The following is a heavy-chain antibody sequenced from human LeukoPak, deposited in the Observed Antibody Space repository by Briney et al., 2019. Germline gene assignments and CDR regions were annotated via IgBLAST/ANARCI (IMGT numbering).Heavy chain of an antibody. Sequence: SETLSLTCAVSGYSISSGYYWGWIRQPPGKGLEWIGSIYHSGSTYYNPSLKSRVTTSVDTSKNQFSLKLGSVTAADTAVYYCARDRHRDGYNLPFYFDYWGQGTLVTVSS. J-gene: IGHJ4*02. CDR3: ARDRHRDGYNLPFYFDY. D-gene: IGHD5-24*01. CDR2: IYHSGST. CDR1: GYSISSGYY. V-gene: IGHV4-38-2*02.